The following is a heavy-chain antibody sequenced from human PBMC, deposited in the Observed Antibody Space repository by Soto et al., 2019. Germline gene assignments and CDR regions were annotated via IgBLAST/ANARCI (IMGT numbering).Heavy chain of an antibody. CDR2: INHSGST. J-gene: IGHJ2*01. CDR1: GGSFSGYY. Sequence: SETLSLTCAVYGGSFSGYYWSWIRQPPGKGLEWIGEINHSGSTNYNPSLKSRVTISVDTSKNQFSLKLSSVTAADTAVYYCARVPRWGTITTVTTRVFGTHWYFDLWGRGTLVTVSS. CDR3: ARVPRWGTITTVTTRVFGTHWYFDL. V-gene: IGHV4-34*01. D-gene: IGHD4-4*01.